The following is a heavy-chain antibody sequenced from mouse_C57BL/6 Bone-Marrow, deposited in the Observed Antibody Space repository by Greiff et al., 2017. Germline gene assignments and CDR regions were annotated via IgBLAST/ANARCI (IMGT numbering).Heavy chain of an antibody. CDR2: IYPGDGDT. V-gene: IGHV1-80*01. Sequence: QVQLQQSGAELVKPGASVKISCKASGYAFSSYWMNWVKQRPGKGLEWIGQIYPGDGDTNYNGKFKGKATLTADKSSSTAYMQLSSLTSEDSAVYFCAREKLPYYSNDCYAMDYWGQGTSVTVSS. J-gene: IGHJ4*01. CDR3: AREKLPYYSNDCYAMDY. CDR1: GYAFSSYW. D-gene: IGHD2-12*01.